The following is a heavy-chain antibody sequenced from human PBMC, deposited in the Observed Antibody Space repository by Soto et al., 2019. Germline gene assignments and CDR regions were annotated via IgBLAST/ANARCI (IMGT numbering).Heavy chain of an antibody. CDR1: GYTFSSYV. J-gene: IGHJ5*02. Sequence: GGSLRLSCAASGYTFSSYVMSWVRQAPGKGLEWVSAISGSGGNTYYADSVKGRFTIPRDNSKNTLFLQMNSLRAEDTALYFCAKEMGDYYDSSGSWFDPWGQGTLVTVSS. CDR3: AKEMGDYYDSSGSWFDP. CDR2: ISGSGGNT. V-gene: IGHV3-23*01. D-gene: IGHD3-22*01.